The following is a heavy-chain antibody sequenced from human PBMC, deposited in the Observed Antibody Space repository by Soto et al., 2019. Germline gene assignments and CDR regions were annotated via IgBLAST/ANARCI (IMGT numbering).Heavy chain of an antibody. V-gene: IGHV1-2*02. CDR2: INPSTGDT. D-gene: IGHD2-2*01. J-gene: IGHJ4*02. CDR3: ARGDILVAPACHLDY. Sequence: ASVKVSCKASGYTFTGYYMHWVRQAPGLGLEWMGWINPSTGDTSYAQKFQGRVTLTRDTSIRTAYMELSRLTSDDTAVYFCARGDILVAPACHLDYWGQGTPVTVSS. CDR1: GYTFTGYY.